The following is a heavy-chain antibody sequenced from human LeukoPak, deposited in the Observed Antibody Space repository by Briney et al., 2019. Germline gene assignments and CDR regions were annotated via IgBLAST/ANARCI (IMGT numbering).Heavy chain of an antibody. Sequence: PGGSLRLSCAASGFTISRKFMSWVRQAPGKGLEWVSVIYGGGSTYYADSVKGRFTISRDNSKNTLYLQMNSLRAEDTAVYFCATGTSHDAFDIRGQGTMVTVSS. V-gene: IGHV3-53*01. CDR3: ATGTSHDAFDI. D-gene: IGHD1-14*01. CDR2: IYGGGST. CDR1: GFTISRKF. J-gene: IGHJ3*02.